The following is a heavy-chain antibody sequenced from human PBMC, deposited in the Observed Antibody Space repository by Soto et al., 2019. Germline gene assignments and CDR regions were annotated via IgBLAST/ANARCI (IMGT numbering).Heavy chain of an antibody. CDR1: GGSISSGGYY. D-gene: IGHD3-10*01. Sequence: SETLSLTCTVSGGSISSGGYYWSWIRQHPGKGLEWIGYIYYSGSTYYNPSLKSRVTISVDTSKNQFSLKLSSVTAADTAVYYCARDGRFGESYWGQGTLVTVSS. V-gene: IGHV4-31*03. CDR2: IYYSGST. J-gene: IGHJ4*02. CDR3: ARDGRFGESY.